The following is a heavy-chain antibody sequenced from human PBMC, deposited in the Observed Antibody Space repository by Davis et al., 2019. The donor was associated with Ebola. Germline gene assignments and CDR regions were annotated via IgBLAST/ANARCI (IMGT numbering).Heavy chain of an antibody. Sequence: SETLSLTCTVSGGSISSGDYYWSWIRQPPGKGLEWIGYIYYSGSTYYNPSLKSRVTISVDKSKNQFSLKLSSVTAADTAVYYCARDEGPAAMRDNWFDPWGQGTLVTVSS. CDR2: IYYSGST. CDR1: GGSISSGDYY. J-gene: IGHJ5*02. V-gene: IGHV4-30-4*01. D-gene: IGHD2-2*01. CDR3: ARDEGPAAMRDNWFDP.